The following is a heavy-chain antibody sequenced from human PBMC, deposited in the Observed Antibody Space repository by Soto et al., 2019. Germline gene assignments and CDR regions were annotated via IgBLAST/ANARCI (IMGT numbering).Heavy chain of an antibody. D-gene: IGHD1-26*01. V-gene: IGHV3-64*01. CDR1: GFTFSSYA. CDR2: ISSNGGST. CDR3: ARGFSGSYYDY. Sequence: EVQLVESGGGLVQPGGSLRLSYAASGFTFSSYAMHWVRQAPGKGLEYVSAISSNGGSTYYANSVKGRFTISRDNSKNTLYLQMGSLRAEDMAVYYCARGFSGSYYDYWGQGTLVTVSS. J-gene: IGHJ4*02.